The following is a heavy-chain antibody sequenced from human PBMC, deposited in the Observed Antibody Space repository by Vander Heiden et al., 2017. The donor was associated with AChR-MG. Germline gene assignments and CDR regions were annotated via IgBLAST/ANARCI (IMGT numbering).Heavy chain of an antibody. CDR2: IIPIFGTA. J-gene: IGHJ6*02. Sequence: QVQLGQSGAEVKKPGSSAKVSCKASGGNFSSYDSSRVRQAPGQGLEWMGGIIPIFGTANYARKFQGRVTITADESTSTAYMELSSLKSEDTAVYYCASRLVVPAAILFESSHYYYYGMDVWGQGTTVTVSS. CDR3: ASRLVVPAAILFESSHYYYYGMDV. V-gene: IGHV1-69*01. CDR1: GGNFSSYD. D-gene: IGHD2-2*01.